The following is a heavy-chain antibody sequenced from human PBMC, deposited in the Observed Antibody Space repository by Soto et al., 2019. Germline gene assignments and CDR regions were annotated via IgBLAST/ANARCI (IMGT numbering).Heavy chain of an antibody. D-gene: IGHD2-8*01. CDR3: AHPRGYGVFDAYVI. Sequence: EGQLLESGGGLVQPGGSLRVSCAASGFTFSTYAMNWVRQAPGKGLEWVSAISANGAYTYYADSVKGRFTISRDNSVNALYRQMNSVSIEDTTVYYCAHPRGYGVFDAYVIWGQGTMVTVSS. CDR1: GFTFSTYA. CDR2: ISANGAYT. J-gene: IGHJ3*02. V-gene: IGHV3-23*01.